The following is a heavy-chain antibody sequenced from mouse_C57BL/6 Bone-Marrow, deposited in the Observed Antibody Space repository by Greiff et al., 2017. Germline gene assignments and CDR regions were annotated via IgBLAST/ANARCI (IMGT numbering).Heavy chain of an antibody. Sequence: QVQLKQPGAELVKPGASVKMSCKASGYTFTSYWINWVKQRPGQGLEWIGNIYPGSGGTKYNEKFKSKATLTVDTSSSTAYMQLRSLTSEDSAVYYCARPCYSNYWYFDVWGTGTTVTVSS. V-gene: IGHV1-55*01. CDR2: IYPGSGGT. D-gene: IGHD2-5*01. J-gene: IGHJ1*03. CDR1: GYTFTSYW. CDR3: ARPCYSNYWYFDV.